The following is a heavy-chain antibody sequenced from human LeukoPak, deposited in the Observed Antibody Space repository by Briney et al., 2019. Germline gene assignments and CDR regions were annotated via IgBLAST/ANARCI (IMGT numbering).Heavy chain of an antibody. CDR1: GYTFTSYG. D-gene: IGHD3-10*01. CDR3: ARAPLRITGPPNFDY. V-gene: IGHV1-18*01. J-gene: IGHJ4*02. CDR2: ISAYNGNT. Sequence: ASVKVSCKASGYTFTSYGISRVRQAPGQGLEWIGWISAYNGNTNYAQKLQGRVTMTTDTSTSTAYMELRSLRSDDTAVYYCARAPLRITGPPNFDYWGQGTLVTVSS.